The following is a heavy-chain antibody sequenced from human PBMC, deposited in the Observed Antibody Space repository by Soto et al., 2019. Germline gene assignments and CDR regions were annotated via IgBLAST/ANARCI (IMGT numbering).Heavy chain of an antibody. CDR1: GFTFSSYG. V-gene: IGHV3-30*18. Sequence: GSLRLSCATSGFTFSSYGMHWVRQAPGKGLEWVAVISYDGSNKYYADSVKGRFTISRDNSKNTLYLQMNSLRAEDTAVYYCAKGTGYSYDSVPDYWGQGTLVTVSS. CDR2: ISYDGSNK. CDR3: AKGTGYSYDSVPDY. J-gene: IGHJ4*02. D-gene: IGHD5-18*01.